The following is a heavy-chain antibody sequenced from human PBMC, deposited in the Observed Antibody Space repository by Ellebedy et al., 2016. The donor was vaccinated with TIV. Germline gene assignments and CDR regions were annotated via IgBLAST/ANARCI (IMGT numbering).Heavy chain of an antibody. V-gene: IGHV3-23*01. J-gene: IGHJ4*02. CDR1: GFTFSSYA. CDR2: ISGSGGST. CDR3: AKDNLVVVAQNGFDY. Sequence: GGSLRLSXAASGFTFSSYAMSWVRQAPGKGLEWVSAISGSGGSTYYADSVKGRFTISRDNSKNTLYLQMNSLRAEDTAVYYCAKDNLVVVAQNGFDYWGQGTLVTVSS. D-gene: IGHD3-22*01.